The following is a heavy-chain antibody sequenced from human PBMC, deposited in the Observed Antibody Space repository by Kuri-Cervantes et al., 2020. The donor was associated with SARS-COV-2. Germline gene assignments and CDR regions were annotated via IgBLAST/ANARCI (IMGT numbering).Heavy chain of an antibody. CDR3: ARQGRITMFGVVIRGFDI. CDR2: IYYSGSM. V-gene: IGHV4-39*01. D-gene: IGHD3-3*01. J-gene: IGHJ3*02. CDR1: GGSISSSSYY. Sequence: GSLRLSCTVSGGSISSSSYYWGWIRQPPGKGLEWIGNIYYSGSMYYNPSLKSRVTISVGTSKNQFSLKLSSVTAADTAVYYCARQGRITMFGVVIRGFDIWGQGTMVTVSS.